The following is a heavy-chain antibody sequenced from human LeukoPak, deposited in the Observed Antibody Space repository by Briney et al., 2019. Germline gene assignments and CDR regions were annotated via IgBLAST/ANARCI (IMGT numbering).Heavy chain of an antibody. CDR1: GGSISSGGYS. CDR2: IYHSGSP. CDR3: ARVLVRGAYNWFDP. D-gene: IGHD3-10*02. V-gene: IGHV4-30-2*01. Sequence: SETLSLTCAVSGGSISSGGYSWSWIRQPPGKGQEWIGYIYHSGSPYYNPSLKSRVTISVDRSKNQFSLKLSSVTAADTAVYYCARVLVRGAYNWFDPWGQGTLVTVSS. J-gene: IGHJ5*02.